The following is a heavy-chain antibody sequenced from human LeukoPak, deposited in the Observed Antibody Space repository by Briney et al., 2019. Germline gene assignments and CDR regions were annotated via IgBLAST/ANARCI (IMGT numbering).Heavy chain of an antibody. D-gene: IGHD1-26*01. V-gene: IGHV1-2*02. Sequence: ASVKVSCKASGYTFTGYYMHWVRQAPGQGLEWMGWINPNSGGTNYAQKFQGRVTMTRDTSISTAYMELSRLRSDDTAVYYCARDRTPIYSGSYGIAFDIWGQGTMVTVSS. CDR1: GYTFTGYY. CDR2: INPNSGGT. J-gene: IGHJ3*02. CDR3: ARDRTPIYSGSYGIAFDI.